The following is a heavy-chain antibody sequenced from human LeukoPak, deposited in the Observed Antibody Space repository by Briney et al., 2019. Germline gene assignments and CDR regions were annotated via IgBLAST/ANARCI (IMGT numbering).Heavy chain of an antibody. V-gene: IGHV4-39*07. CDR2: INHSGST. CDR3: ARSAYIGLGYCSSTSCYYLPDY. J-gene: IGHJ4*02. D-gene: IGHD2-2*01. Sequence: RASETLSLTCTVSGGSISSGDYWWSWIRQPPGKGLEWIGEINHSGSTNYNPSLKSRVTISVDTSKNQFSLKLSSVTAADTAVYYCARSAYIGLGYCSSTSCYYLPDYWGQGTLVTVSS. CDR1: GGSISSGDYW.